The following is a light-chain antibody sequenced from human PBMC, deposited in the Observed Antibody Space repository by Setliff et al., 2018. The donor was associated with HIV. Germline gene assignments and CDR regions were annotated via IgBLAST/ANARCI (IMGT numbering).Light chain of an antibody. CDR1: NNDIGDYNY. J-gene: IGLJ1*01. V-gene: IGLV2-14*03. Sequence: QSALAQPASVPGSPGQSITISCTGSNNDIGDYNYVSWYQQHPVNTPKLIIYDVTNRPSGVSDRFSASKPGNTASLTISGLQADDEADYYCSSWTGSSTLMFGTGTKVTVL. CDR3: SSWTGSSTLM. CDR2: DVT.